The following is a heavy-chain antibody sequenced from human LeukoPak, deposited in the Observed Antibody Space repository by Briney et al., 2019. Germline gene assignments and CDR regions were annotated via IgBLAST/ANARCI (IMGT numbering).Heavy chain of an antibody. Sequence: SETLSLTCVVSGGSVSGYYWGWIRQPPGRGLEWIGYVYYSGSTNYNPSFKSRITISVDTSRNQFSLQLSSVTAADTAVYYCARIHRYCSGGACYVLDNWGQETLVAVSS. D-gene: IGHD2-15*01. J-gene: IGHJ4*02. CDR3: ARIHRYCSGGACYVLDN. CDR1: GGSVSGYY. CDR2: VYYSGST. V-gene: IGHV4-59*02.